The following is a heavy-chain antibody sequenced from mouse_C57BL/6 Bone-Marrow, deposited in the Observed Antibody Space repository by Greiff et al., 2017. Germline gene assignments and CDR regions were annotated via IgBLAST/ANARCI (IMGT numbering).Heavy chain of an antibody. Sequence: EVKLVESGGGLVKPGGSLKLSCAASGFTFSSYAMSWVRQTPEKRLEWVATISDGGSYTYYPDNVKGRFTISRDNAKKNLYLQMSHLKYEDTAMYYCARAAVVPFDYWGQGTTLTVSS. CDR3: ARAAVVPFDY. D-gene: IGHD1-1*01. V-gene: IGHV5-4*03. J-gene: IGHJ2*01. CDR2: ISDGGSYT. CDR1: GFTFSSYA.